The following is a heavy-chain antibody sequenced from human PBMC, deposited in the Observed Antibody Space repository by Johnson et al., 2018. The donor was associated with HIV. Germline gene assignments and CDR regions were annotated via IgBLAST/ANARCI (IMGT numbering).Heavy chain of an antibody. Sequence: EVHLVESGGGLVQPGGSLRLSCAASGFTFDDYGMSWVRQAPGKGLEWVSGINWNGCSTGYADSVKGRFTISRDNAKNSLNLQMNSLRDEDTAVYYCARRTVTALFDIWGHGTLVTVSS. D-gene: IGHD4-17*01. J-gene: IGHJ3*02. V-gene: IGHV3-20*04. CDR3: ARRTVTALFDI. CDR1: GFTFDDYG. CDR2: INWNGCST.